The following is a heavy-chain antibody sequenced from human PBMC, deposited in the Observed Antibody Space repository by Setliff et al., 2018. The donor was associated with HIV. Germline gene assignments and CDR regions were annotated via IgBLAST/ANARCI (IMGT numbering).Heavy chain of an antibody. D-gene: IGHD1-1*01. CDR1: GDSITDGGYY. CDR2: IYYSGST. CDR3: GRVTDKSDDPDDY. Sequence: PSETLSLTCTVSGDSITDGGYYWSWIRQHPGKGLEWIGYIYYSGSTYYNPSLKSRVTLSLDTSENQFSLRLSSVTAADTAVYYCGRVTDKSDDPDDYWGQGTLVTVSS. V-gene: IGHV4-31*03. J-gene: IGHJ4*02.